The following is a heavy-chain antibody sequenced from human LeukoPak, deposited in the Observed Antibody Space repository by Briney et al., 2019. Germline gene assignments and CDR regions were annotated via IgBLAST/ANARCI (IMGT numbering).Heavy chain of an antibody. J-gene: IGHJ4*02. Sequence: ASVKVSCKASGYTFTGYYMHWVRQAPGQGLEWMGWINPNSGGTNYAQKFQGRVTMTRDTSISTAYMELSRLRSDDTAVYYCARGINYCSSTSCLDYWDQGTLVTVSS. V-gene: IGHV1-2*02. CDR1: GYTFTGYY. D-gene: IGHD2-2*01. CDR3: ARGINYCSSTSCLDY. CDR2: INPNSGGT.